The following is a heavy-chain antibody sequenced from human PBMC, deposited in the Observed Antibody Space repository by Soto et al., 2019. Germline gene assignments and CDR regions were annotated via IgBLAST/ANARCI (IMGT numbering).Heavy chain of an antibody. CDR3: ARHRGEQWLVLE. CDR1: GGSFSGYY. J-gene: IGHJ4*02. CDR2: INHSGST. V-gene: IGHV4-34*01. Sequence: PSETLSLTCAVYGGSFSGYYWSWIRQPPGKGLEWIGEINHSGSTNYNPSLKSRVTISVDTSKNQFSLKLSSVTAADTAVYYCARHRGEQWLVLEWGQGTLVTVSS. D-gene: IGHD6-19*01.